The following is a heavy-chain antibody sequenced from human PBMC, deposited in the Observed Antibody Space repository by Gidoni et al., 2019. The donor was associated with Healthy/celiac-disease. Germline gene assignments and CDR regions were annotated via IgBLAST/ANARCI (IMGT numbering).Heavy chain of an antibody. CDR2: ISSSSSYI. CDR3: ARDFFTYSSGWYGNWFDP. CDR1: GFTFSSYS. Sequence: EVQLVESGGGLVKPGGSLRLSCAASGFTFSSYSMNWVRQAPGKGLEWVSSISSSSSYIYYADSVKGRFTISRDNAKNSLYLQMNSLRAEDTAVYYCARDFFTYSSGWYGNWFDPWGQGTLVTVSS. V-gene: IGHV3-21*01. D-gene: IGHD6-19*01. J-gene: IGHJ5*02.